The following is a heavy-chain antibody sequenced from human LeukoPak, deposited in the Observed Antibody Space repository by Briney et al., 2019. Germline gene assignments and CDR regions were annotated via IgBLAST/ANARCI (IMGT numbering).Heavy chain of an antibody. V-gene: IGHV3-21*01. Sequence: GGSLRLSCAASGFTFSSYSMNWVRQAPGKGLEWVSSISSSSSYIYYADSVKGRFTISRDNAKNSLYLQMNSLRAEDTAVYYCARGDYSYGSYYFDYWGQGTLATVSS. CDR2: ISSSSSYI. D-gene: IGHD5-18*01. J-gene: IGHJ4*02. CDR3: ARGDYSYGSYYFDY. CDR1: GFTFSSYS.